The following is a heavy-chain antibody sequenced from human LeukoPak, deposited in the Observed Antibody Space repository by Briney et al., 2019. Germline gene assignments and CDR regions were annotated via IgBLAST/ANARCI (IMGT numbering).Heavy chain of an antibody. CDR3: ATLPWVSVVDYYYYGMDV. J-gene: IGHJ6*02. CDR1: GYTFTSYY. Sequence: ASVKVSCKASGYTFTSYYMHWVRQAPGKGLEWMGGFDPEDGETIYAQKFQGRVTMTEDTSTDTAYMELSSLRSEDTAVYYCATLPWVSVVDYYYYGMDVWGQGTTVTVSS. V-gene: IGHV1-24*01. D-gene: IGHD3-22*01. CDR2: FDPEDGET.